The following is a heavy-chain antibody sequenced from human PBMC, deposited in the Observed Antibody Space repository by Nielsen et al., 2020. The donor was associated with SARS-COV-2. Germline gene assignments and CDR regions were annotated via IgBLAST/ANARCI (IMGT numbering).Heavy chain of an antibody. D-gene: IGHD2-2*01. CDR3: ARHLEAIVVVPAATHNWFDP. V-gene: IGHV5-51*01. CDR2: IYPGDSDT. Sequence: VRQMPGKGLEWMGIIYPGDSDTRYSPSFQGQVTISADKSISTAYLQLSILKASDTAMYYCARHLEAIVVVPAATHNWFDPWGQGTLVTVSS. J-gene: IGHJ5*02.